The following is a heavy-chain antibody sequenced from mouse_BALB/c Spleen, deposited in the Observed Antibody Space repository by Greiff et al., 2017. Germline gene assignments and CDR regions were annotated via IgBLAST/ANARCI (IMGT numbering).Heavy chain of an antibody. V-gene: IGHV3-6*02. J-gene: IGHJ2*01. Sequence: EVQLQESGPGLVKPSQSLSLTCSVTGYSITSGYYWNWIRQFPGNKLEWMGYISYDGSNNYNPSLKNRISITRDTSKNQFFLKLNSVTTEDTATYYCARVGDGYSHFDYWGQGTTLTVSS. CDR2: ISYDGSN. CDR3: ARVGDGYSHFDY. CDR1: GYSITSGYY. D-gene: IGHD2-3*01.